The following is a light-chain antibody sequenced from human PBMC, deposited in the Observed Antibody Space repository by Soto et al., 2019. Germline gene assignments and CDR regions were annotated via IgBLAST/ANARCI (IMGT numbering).Light chain of an antibody. J-gene: IGKJ4*02. CDR1: QSISDL. CDR2: KAS. Sequence: IQMTQSPSTLSASVGDRVTITCRASQSISDLLAWYQQKPGEAPKLLIYKASSLESGVPSRFSGSGSGTHFSLTINSLQPDDFASYYCQQYDHYSPFGGGTKVEIK. V-gene: IGKV1-5*03. CDR3: QQYDHYSP.